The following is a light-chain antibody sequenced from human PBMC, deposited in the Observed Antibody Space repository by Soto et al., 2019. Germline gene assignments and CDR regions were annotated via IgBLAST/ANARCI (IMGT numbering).Light chain of an antibody. CDR1: SSDVGSYNL. CDR2: EVT. V-gene: IGLV2-23*02. CDR3: CSFAGSGTLEV. J-gene: IGLJ3*02. Sequence: QSALTQPASVSGSPGQSITVSCTGTSSDVGSYNLVSWYQQHPGKAPKLIIYEVTKRPSGVSNRFSGSKSGNTASLTISGLQAEDEADYYCCSFAGSGTLEVFGGGTK.